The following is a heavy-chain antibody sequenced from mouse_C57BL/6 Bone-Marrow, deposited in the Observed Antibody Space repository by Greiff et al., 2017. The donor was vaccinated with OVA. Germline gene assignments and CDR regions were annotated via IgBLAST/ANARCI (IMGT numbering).Heavy chain of an antibody. Sequence: QVQLQQSGAELVRPGASVTLSCKASGYTFTDYEMHWVKQTPVHGLEWIGAIDPETGGTAYNQKFKGKAILTADKSSSTAYMELRSLTSEDSAVYYCTRSNYYYGSSIYWYFDVWGTGTTVTVSS. V-gene: IGHV1-15*01. D-gene: IGHD1-1*01. CDR1: GYTFTDYE. J-gene: IGHJ1*03. CDR3: TRSNYYYGSSIYWYFDV. CDR2: IDPETGGT.